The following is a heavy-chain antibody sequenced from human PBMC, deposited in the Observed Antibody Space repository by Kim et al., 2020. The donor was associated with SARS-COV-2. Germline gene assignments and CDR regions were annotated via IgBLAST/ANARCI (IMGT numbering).Heavy chain of an antibody. J-gene: IGHJ4*02. D-gene: IGHD3-10*01. CDR3: ARPESYFVYFDY. Sequence: TTYAQKFQGRVTMTRDRSTSTFYMELSGLRSGDTAVYYCARPESYFVYFDYWGQGTLVTVSS. V-gene: IGHV1-46*01. CDR2: T.